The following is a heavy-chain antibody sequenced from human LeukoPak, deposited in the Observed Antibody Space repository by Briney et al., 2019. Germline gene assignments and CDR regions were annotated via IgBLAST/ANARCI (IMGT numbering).Heavy chain of an antibody. CDR2: ISGSGGST. D-gene: IGHD6-19*01. J-gene: IGHJ4*02. CDR3: AKSPDVAGTGRFDY. V-gene: IGHV3-23*01. CDR1: GFTFSSYA. Sequence: GGSLRVSCAGSGFTFSSYAMNWVRQAPGKGLEWVSGISGSGGSTYYADSVKGRFSISRDDSKNTLYLKMNSLRAEDTAVYYCAKSPDVAGTGRFDYWGQGTLVTVSS.